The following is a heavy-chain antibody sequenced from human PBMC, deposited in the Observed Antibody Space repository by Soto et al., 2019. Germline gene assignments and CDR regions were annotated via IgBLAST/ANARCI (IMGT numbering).Heavy chain of an antibody. CDR3: ARDVGTTDFDY. Sequence: GGSLRLSCAASGFTFSSYAMHWVRQAPGKGLEWVAVISYDGSNKYYVDSVKGRFTISRDNSKNTLYLQMNSLRAEDTAVYYCARDVGTTDFDYWGQGTLVTVSS. CDR2: ISYDGSNK. J-gene: IGHJ4*02. V-gene: IGHV3-30-3*01. CDR1: GFTFSSYA. D-gene: IGHD1-7*01.